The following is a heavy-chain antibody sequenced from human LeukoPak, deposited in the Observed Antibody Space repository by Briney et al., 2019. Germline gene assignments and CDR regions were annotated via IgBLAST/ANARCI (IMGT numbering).Heavy chain of an antibody. V-gene: IGHV3-20*04. J-gene: IGHJ1*01. D-gene: IGHD1-1*01. CDR2: INWIGDTT. Sequence: GGSLRLSCAASGFSFDDYGMTWVRQVPGKGLEWIAEINWIGDTTRYGDSVKGRFTISRDNAKNSLDLQINSLGVEDTAFYYCATNPPGRTYLQDWGQGTLVTVSS. CDR1: GFSFDDYG. CDR3: ATNPPGRTYLQD.